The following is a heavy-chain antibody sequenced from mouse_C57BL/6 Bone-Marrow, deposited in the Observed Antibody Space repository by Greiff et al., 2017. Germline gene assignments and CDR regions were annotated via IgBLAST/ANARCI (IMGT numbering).Heavy chain of an antibody. CDR3: ARGDDGYLYCYAMDY. J-gene: IGHJ4*01. CDR2: IHPKSGST. V-gene: IGHV1-64*01. CDR1: GYTFTSYW. Sequence: VQLQQSGAELVKPGASVKLSCKASGYTFTSYWMHWVKQRPGQGLEWIGMIHPKSGSTNYNEKFKSKATLTVDKSSSTAYMQLSSLTSEDSAVYYCARGDDGYLYCYAMDYGGRGTAVTVSS. D-gene: IGHD2-3*01.